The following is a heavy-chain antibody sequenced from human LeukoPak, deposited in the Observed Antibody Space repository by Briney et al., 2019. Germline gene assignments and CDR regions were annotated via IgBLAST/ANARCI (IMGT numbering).Heavy chain of an antibody. J-gene: IGHJ4*02. Sequence: PGGSLRLSCAASGFTFSSYAMSWVRQAPGKVLECVSAISGSGGSTYYADSVKGRFTIYRDNSKNTLYLQMNSLRAEDTAVYYCAKDGAPILTGYSPDYWGQGTLVTVSS. CDR3: AKDGAPILTGYSPDY. V-gene: IGHV3-23*01. CDR2: ISGSGGST. D-gene: IGHD3-9*01. CDR1: GFTFSSYA.